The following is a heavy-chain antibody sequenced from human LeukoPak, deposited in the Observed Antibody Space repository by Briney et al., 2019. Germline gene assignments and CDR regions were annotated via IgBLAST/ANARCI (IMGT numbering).Heavy chain of an antibody. CDR1: GYTFTGYY. J-gene: IGHJ3*02. CDR3: AREVGATTWGAFDI. D-gene: IGHD1-26*01. CDR2: INPNSGGT. V-gene: IGHV1-2*02. Sequence: ASVKVSCKASGYTFTGYYMHWVRQAPGQGLEWMGWINPNSGGTNYAQKFQGRVTMTRDTSISTAYMELSRLRSDDTAVYYYAREVGATTWGAFDIWGQGTMVTVSS.